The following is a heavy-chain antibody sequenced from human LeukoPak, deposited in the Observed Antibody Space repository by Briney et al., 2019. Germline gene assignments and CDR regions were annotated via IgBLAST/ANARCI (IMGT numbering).Heavy chain of an antibody. Sequence: GGSLRLSCVASGFTFSSYWMSWVRQAPGKGLEWVSAISGSGGSTYYADSVKGRFTISRDNSKNTLYLQMNSLRAEDTAVYYCAKDWGLYGSGSYYNEYYFDYWGQGTLVTVSS. J-gene: IGHJ4*02. V-gene: IGHV3-23*01. CDR1: GFTFSSYW. CDR2: ISGSGGST. CDR3: AKDWGLYGSGSYYNEYYFDY. D-gene: IGHD3-10*01.